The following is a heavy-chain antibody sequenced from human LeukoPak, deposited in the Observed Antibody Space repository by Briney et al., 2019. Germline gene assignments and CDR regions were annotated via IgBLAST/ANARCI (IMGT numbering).Heavy chain of an antibody. Sequence: GGSLRLSCAASGFTFSSYAMHWVRQAPGKGLEWVAVISHDGNNKYNADSVKGRFTISRDNSKNTLYLQTNSLRAEDTAVYYCAREGVYSNGPFDYWGQGTLVTVSS. J-gene: IGHJ4*02. CDR1: GFTFSSYA. CDR3: AREGVYSNGPFDY. D-gene: IGHD5-18*01. CDR2: ISHDGNNK. V-gene: IGHV3-30-3*01.